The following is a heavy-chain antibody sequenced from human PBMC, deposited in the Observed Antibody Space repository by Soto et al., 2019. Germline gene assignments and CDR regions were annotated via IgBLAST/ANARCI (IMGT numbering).Heavy chain of an antibody. J-gene: IGHJ4*02. V-gene: IGHV3-33*01. Sequence: QVQLVESGGGVVRPGTSLRLSCAATGFSFSAHGMHWVRQAPGKGLEWLAVINDGSEEGYADSVRGRFTISRDNARNILYLQMDNLRAEDSALDYCAIDDLFVDNGLDHWGQGTLVTVSS. CDR1: GFSFSAHG. D-gene: IGHD1-1*01. CDR2: INDGSEE. CDR3: AIDDLFVDNGLDH.